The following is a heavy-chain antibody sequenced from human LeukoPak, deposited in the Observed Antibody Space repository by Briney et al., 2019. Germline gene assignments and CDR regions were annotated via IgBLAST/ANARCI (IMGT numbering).Heavy chain of an antibody. V-gene: IGHV3-23*01. J-gene: IGHJ4*02. Sequence: GGSLRLSCAASGFTFSHYAMSWVRQAPGKGLEWVSTVSGSGDSTDYADSVKGRFTISRDNSKNTLNLQMNSLRAEDTAVYYCARGGVFVVAFWGQGTLVTVSS. CDR3: ARGGVFVVAF. CDR1: GFTFSHYA. CDR2: VSGSGDST. D-gene: IGHD2-15*01.